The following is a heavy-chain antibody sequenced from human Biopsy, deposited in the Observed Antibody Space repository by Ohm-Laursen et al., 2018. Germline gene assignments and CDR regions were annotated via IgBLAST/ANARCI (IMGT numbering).Heavy chain of an antibody. V-gene: IGHV1-2*02. Sequence: ASVNVSCNASGYTFAGYYLHWVRQAPGHGLEWMLWINPNSGNANYAQSFQGRLTVTRDTSISTAYMELTSLTFDDTAIYYCARVPAYPSIDGYYGLDLWGQGTTVIVSS. CDR3: ARVPAYPSIDGYYGLDL. D-gene: IGHD3-9*01. CDR2: INPNSGNA. CDR1: GYTFAGYY. J-gene: IGHJ6*02.